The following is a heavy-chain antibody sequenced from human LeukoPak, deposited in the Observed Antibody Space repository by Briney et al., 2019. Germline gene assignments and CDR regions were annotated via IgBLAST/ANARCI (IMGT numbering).Heavy chain of an antibody. CDR1: GYTFTSYY. D-gene: IGHD2-2*01. J-gene: IGHJ5*02. V-gene: IGHV1-46*01. CDR3: ARDLTSIVVVPAGWLDP. Sequence: GASVKVSCKASGYTFTSYYMHWVRQAPGQGLEWMGIINPSGGNTSYAQKFQGRVTMTRDTSTSTVYMELSSLRSDGTAVYYCARDLTSIVVVPAGWLDPWGQGTLVTVSS. CDR2: INPSGGNT.